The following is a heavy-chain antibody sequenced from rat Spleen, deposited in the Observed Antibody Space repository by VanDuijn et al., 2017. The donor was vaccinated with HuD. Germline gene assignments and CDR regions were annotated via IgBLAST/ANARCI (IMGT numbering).Heavy chain of an antibody. CDR2: ISPSGGST. CDR1: GFTFSDHN. CDR3: ASHGTRISRFAY. J-gene: IGHJ2*01. V-gene: IGHV5-25*01. D-gene: IGHD1-4*01. Sequence: EVQLVESGGGLVQPGRSLKLSCAASGFTFSDHNMAWVRQAPRKGLEWVASISPSGGSTYYRDSVKGRFTISRDNAKNTLYLQMGSLRSEDTATYYCASHGTRISRFAYWGQGVMVTVSS.